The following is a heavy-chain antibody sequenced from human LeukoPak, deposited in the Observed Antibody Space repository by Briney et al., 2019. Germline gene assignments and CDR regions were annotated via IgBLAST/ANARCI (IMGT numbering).Heavy chain of an antibody. CDR3: ARNADSSGPDDAFDI. CDR1: GFTFSSYS. CDR2: ISSSSSYI. D-gene: IGHD6-19*01. J-gene: IGHJ3*02. V-gene: IGHV3-21*04. Sequence: PGGSLRLSCAASGFTFSSYSMNWVRQAPGKGLEWVSSISSSSSYIYYADSVKGRFTISRDNAKNSLYLQMNSLRAEDTAVYYCARNADSSGPDDAFDIWGQGTMVTVSS.